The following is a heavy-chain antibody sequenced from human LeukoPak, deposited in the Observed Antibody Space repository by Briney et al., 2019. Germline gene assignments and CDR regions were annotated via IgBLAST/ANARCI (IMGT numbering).Heavy chain of an antibody. V-gene: IGHV4-4*07. J-gene: IGHJ2*01. CDR2: IYTSGST. D-gene: IGHD2-2*02. CDR1: GGSISSYY. Sequence: PSETLSLTCTVSGGSISSYYWSWIRQPAGKGLEWIGRIYTSGSTNYNPSLKSRVTMSVDTSKNQFSLKLSSVTAADTAVYYCARGYCGSTSCYRAPFDLWGRGTLVTVSS. CDR3: ARGYCGSTSCYRAPFDL.